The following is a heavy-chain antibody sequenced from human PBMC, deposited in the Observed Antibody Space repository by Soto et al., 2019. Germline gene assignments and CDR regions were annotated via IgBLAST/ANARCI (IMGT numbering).Heavy chain of an antibody. CDR1: GYTFTSYG. D-gene: IGHD2-8*02. CDR2: INTYNGKT. V-gene: IGHV1-18*01. Sequence: ASVKVSWKASGYTFTSYGINWVRQAPGQGLEWMGWINTYNGKTNYAQRLQGRVTMTTDTSTSTAYMELSSLRSEDTAVYYCETSTGQYYFHYWGQGTLVTVS. CDR3: ETSTGQYYFHY. J-gene: IGHJ4*02.